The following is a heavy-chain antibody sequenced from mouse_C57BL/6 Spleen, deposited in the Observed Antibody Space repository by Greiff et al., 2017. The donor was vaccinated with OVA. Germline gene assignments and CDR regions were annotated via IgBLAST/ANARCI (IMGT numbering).Heavy chain of an antibody. CDR3: ARHEDDYDVFAY. V-gene: IGHV5-9*01. J-gene: IGHJ3*01. CDR1: GFTFSSYT. Sequence: EVQLVESGGGLVKPGGSLKLSCAASGFTFSSYTMSWVRQTPEKRLEWVATISGGGGNTYYPDSVKGRFTISRDNAKNTLYLQMSSLRSEDTALYYCARHEDDYDVFAYWGQGTLVTVSA. CDR2: ISGGGGNT. D-gene: IGHD2-4*01.